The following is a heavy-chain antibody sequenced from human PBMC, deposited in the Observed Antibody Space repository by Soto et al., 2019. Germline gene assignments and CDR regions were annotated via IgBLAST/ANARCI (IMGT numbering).Heavy chain of an antibody. CDR1: GFTFSSYS. CDR2: ISSSSSYI. Sequence: GGSLRLSCAASGFTFSSYSMNWVRQAPGKGLEWVSSISSSSSYIYYADSVKGRFTISRDNAKNSLYLQMNSLRAEDTAVYYCARDTGGYFDWFPNYYYGMDVWGQGTTVTVSS. J-gene: IGHJ6*02. CDR3: ARDTGGYFDWFPNYYYGMDV. V-gene: IGHV3-21*01. D-gene: IGHD3-9*01.